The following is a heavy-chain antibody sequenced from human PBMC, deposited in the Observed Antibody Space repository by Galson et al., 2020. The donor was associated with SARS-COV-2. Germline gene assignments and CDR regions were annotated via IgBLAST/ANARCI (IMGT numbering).Heavy chain of an antibody. CDR3: ARWAAGLLG. D-gene: IGHD6-13*01. J-gene: IGHJ4*02. Sequence: SETLSLTCAVYGGSFSGYYCSWIRQPPGKGLEWIGEINHSGSTNYNPSLKSRVTISLDTSKNQFSLNLNSVTAADTAVYYCARWAAGLLGWGQGTLVTVSS. CDR1: GGSFSGYY. V-gene: IGHV4-34*01. CDR2: INHSGST.